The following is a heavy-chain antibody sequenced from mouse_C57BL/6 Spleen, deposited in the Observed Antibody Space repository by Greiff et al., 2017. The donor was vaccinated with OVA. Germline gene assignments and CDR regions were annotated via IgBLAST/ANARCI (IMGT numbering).Heavy chain of an antibody. D-gene: IGHD1-1*01. V-gene: IGHV1-26*01. CDR1: GYTFTDYY. CDR3: ARGHYGSSYGAY. Sequence: VQLQQSGPELVKPGASVKISCTASGYTFTDYYMNWVKQSHGKSLEWIGDINPNNGGTSYNQKFKGKATLTVDTSSSTAYMELRSLTSEDSAVYYCARGHYGSSYGAYWGQGTLVTVSA. CDR2: INPNNGGT. J-gene: IGHJ3*01.